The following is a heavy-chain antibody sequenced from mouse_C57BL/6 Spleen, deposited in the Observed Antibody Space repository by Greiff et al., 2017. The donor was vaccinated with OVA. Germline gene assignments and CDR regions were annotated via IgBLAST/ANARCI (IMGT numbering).Heavy chain of an antibody. CDR1: GYTFTSYW. J-gene: IGHJ4*01. CDR3: ARQRTTVVPYAMDY. V-gene: IGHV1-69*01. Sequence: QVQLQQPGAELVMPGASVKLSCKASGYTFTSYWMHWVKQRPGQGLEWIGEIDPSDSYTNYNQKFKGKSTLTVDKSSSTAYMQLSSLTSEDSAVYYCARQRTTVVPYAMDYWGKGTSVTVSS. CDR2: IDPSDSYT. D-gene: IGHD1-1*01.